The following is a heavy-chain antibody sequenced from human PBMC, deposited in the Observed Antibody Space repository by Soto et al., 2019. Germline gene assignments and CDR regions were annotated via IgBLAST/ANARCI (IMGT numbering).Heavy chain of an antibody. Sequence: SETLSLTCTVSGDSISGGAYYWSWIRQHPGKGPEWIGYVYSSGSAEYNPSLKSRVTISVDTSKDQYSLRVNSVTAADTAVYYCARGLAEWSNDYWGQGTLVTVSS. V-gene: IGHV4-31*03. CDR2: VYSSGSA. J-gene: IGHJ4*01. CDR3: ARGLAEWSNDY. D-gene: IGHD2-8*01. CDR1: GDSISGGAYY.